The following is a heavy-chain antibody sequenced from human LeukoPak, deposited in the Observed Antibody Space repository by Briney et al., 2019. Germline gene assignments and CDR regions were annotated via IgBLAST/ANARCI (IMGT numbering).Heavy chain of an antibody. Sequence: PGGSLRLSCAASGFTFSSYSMNWVRQAPGKGLEWIGSIYYSGSTYYNPSLKSRVTISVDTSKNQFSLKLSSVTAADTAVYYCARARIAAEGYNWFDPWGQGTLVTVSS. CDR1: GFTFSSYS. CDR3: ARARIAAEGYNWFDP. V-gene: IGHV4-39*07. J-gene: IGHJ5*02. D-gene: IGHD6-13*01. CDR2: IYYSGST.